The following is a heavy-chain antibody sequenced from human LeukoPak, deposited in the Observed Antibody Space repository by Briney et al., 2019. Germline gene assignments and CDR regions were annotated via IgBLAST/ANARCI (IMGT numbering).Heavy chain of an antibody. CDR1: GGSFSGYY. Sequence: PSEALSLTCAVYGGSFSGYYWSWIRQPPGKGLEWIGEINHSGSTNYNPSLKSRVTISVDTSKNQFSLKLSSVTAADTAVYYCARGQVSDYWGQGTLVTVSS. J-gene: IGHJ4*02. CDR2: INHSGST. CDR3: ARGQVSDY. V-gene: IGHV4-34*01.